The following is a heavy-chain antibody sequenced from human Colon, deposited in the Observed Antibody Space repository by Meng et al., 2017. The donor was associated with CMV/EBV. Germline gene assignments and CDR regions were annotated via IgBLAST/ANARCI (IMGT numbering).Heavy chain of an antibody. CDR2: IPHDGSNK. CDR3: ARSKTITTPAYYYYYGMDV. CDR1: GFIFSSYA. V-gene: IGHV3-30-3*01. D-gene: IGHD4-11*01. Sequence: GESLKISCAASGFIFSSYAMHWVRQAPGKGLEWVALIPHDGSNKYYADSVKGRFTISRDNVENSLYLQMNSLRAEDTAVYYCARSKTITTPAYYYYYGMDVWGQGTTVTVSS. J-gene: IGHJ6*02.